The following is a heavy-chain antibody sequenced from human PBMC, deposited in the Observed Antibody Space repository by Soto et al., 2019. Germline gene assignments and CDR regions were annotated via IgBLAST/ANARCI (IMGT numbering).Heavy chain of an antibody. V-gene: IGHV2-5*02. CDR1: GLSLTTSGGG. CDR2: IYWDDDK. Sequence: QITLNESGPTVVRPTETLTLTCRFSGLSLTTSGGGVGWIRQSPGKAPEWLALIYWDDDKRYSASLKSRLTITKDTSKNQVVLTVSDLHPTDTATYYCAHRVLRTVFGLVTTTAINFDFLGQGTPVAVSS. CDR3: AHRVLRTVFGLVTTTAINFDF. J-gene: IGHJ4*02. D-gene: IGHD3-3*01.